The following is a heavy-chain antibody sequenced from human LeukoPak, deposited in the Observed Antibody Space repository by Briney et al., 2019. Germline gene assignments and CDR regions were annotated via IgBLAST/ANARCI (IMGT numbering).Heavy chain of an antibody. V-gene: IGHV5-51*01. D-gene: IGHD6-19*01. CDR2: IYPDDSDT. Sequence: GASLKISCKASGYNFTTYWIAWVRQLPGKGLECMGIIYPDDSDTRYSPTFQGQVSISADKSTSTAYLQWSSLKAPDTAMYYCARRPAGAAGLFFDYWGQGALITVSS. J-gene: IGHJ4*02. CDR3: ARRPAGAAGLFFDY. CDR1: GYNFTTYW.